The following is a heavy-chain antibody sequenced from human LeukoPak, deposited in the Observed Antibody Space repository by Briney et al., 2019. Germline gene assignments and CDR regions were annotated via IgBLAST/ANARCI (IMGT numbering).Heavy chain of an antibody. D-gene: IGHD2-2*02. V-gene: IGHV1-18*01. CDR1: GYTFTSYG. Sequence: ASVKVSCKASGYTFTSYGISWVRQAPGQGLEWMGWISAYNGNTNYAQKLQGRVTMTTDTSTSTAYMELRSLRSDDTAMYYCARDRGCSSTSCYISRPERLFDYWGQGTLVTVSS. CDR2: ISAYNGNT. CDR3: ARDRGCSSTSCYISRPERLFDY. J-gene: IGHJ4*02.